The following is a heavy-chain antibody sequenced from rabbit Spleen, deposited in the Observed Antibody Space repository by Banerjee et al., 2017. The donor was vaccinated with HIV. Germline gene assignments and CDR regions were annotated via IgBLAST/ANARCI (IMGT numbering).Heavy chain of an antibody. CDR1: GFDISSYH. Sequence: QSLEESGGDLVKPGASLTLTCKASGFDISSYHMCWVRQAPGKGLEWIGCIDTGSGTTYYASWAKGRFTISKASSTTVDLKMTSLTAADTATYFCARDGARSSVYADYIDLWGQGTLVTVS. CDR2: IDTGSGTT. D-gene: IGHD4-2*01. CDR3: ARDGARSSVYADYIDL. V-gene: IGHV1S40*01. J-gene: IGHJ4*01.